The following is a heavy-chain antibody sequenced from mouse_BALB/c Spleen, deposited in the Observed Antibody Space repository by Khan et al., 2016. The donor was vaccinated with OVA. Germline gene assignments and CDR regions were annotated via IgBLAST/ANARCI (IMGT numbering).Heavy chain of an antibody. CDR3: ARNSYMYDFTY. V-gene: IGHV2-2*01. CDR2: IWSGETT. D-gene: IGHD2-14*01. J-gene: IGHJ3*01. CDR1: GFSLTTYG. Sequence: VQLQESGPGLEQPSQSLSITCTVSGFSLTTYGVHWVRQSPGKGLEWLGVIWSGETTDYNAAFISRLSISKDNSKSQVFFKMNSLQADDTAMYYCARNSYMYDFTYWGQGTLVTVSA.